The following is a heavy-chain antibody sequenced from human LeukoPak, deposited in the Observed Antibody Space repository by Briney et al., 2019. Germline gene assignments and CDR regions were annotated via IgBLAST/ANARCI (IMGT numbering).Heavy chain of an antibody. CDR2: IHSSGST. V-gene: IGHV4-59*01. CDR3: ARGGGSGSYFVAPNWFDP. Sequence: PSETLSLTCFVSGASITTYYWSWIRQPPGKGLEWIGYIHSSGSTNYNPSLKSRVTISVDTSKNQFSLKLSSVTAADTAVYYCARGGGSGSYFVAPNWFDPWGQGTLVTVSS. D-gene: IGHD3-10*01. CDR1: GASITTYY. J-gene: IGHJ5*02.